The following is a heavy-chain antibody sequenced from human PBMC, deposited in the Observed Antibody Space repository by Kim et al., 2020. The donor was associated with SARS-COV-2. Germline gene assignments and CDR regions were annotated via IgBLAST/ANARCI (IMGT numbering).Heavy chain of an antibody. Sequence: GKGRFTNSRGNSKNTLYLQMNSLRAEDTAVYYCAKDSGNYGEDPTDAFDIWGQGTMVTVSS. CDR3: AKDSGNYGEDPTDAFDI. V-gene: IGHV3-23*02. D-gene: IGHD1-7*01. J-gene: IGHJ3*02.